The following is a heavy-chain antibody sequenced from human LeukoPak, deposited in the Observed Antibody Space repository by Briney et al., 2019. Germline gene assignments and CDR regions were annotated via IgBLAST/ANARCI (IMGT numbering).Heavy chain of an antibody. CDR2: IIPIFGTA. D-gene: IGHD2-2*01. V-gene: IGHV1-69*01. J-gene: IGHJ4*02. CDR1: GGTFSSYA. Sequence: GASVKVSCKASGGTFSSYAISWVRQAPGQGLEWMGGIIPIFGTATYAQKFQGRVTITADESTSTAYMELSSLRSEDTAVYYCARGPPMADMPRYFDYRGQGTLVTVSS. CDR3: ARGPPMADMPRYFDY.